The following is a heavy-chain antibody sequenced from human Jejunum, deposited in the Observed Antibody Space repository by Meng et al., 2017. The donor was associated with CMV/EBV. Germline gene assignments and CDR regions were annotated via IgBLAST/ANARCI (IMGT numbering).Heavy chain of an antibody. CDR1: GGTFSTYA. CDR2: IISKLGTA. D-gene: IGHD3-16*01. V-gene: IGHV1-69*05. Sequence: CQLSGGTFSTYAVSWVRQAPGPGLEWVGGIISKLGTANYAQKFQGRVTITTDESTSTAYMELGSLRSEDTAVYYCTKVPWGFPFDFWGQGTVVTVSS. J-gene: IGHJ3*01. CDR3: TKVPWGFPFDF.